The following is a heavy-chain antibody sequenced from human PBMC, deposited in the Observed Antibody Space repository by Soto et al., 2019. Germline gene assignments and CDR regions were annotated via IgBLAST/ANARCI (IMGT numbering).Heavy chain of an antibody. D-gene: IGHD3-10*01. Sequence: QVQLVESGGGVVQPGRSLRLSCAASEFTFSNYGMHWVRQAPGKGLEWVAVILNDGSNRYHADSVKDRFTISRDNSKNTLYLQMNSLRAEDTXVYYCARXDEYSGNGMDVWGQGTTVTVS. CDR2: ILNDGSNR. CDR3: ARXDEYSGNGMDV. CDR1: EFTFSNYG. V-gene: IGHV3-33*01. J-gene: IGHJ6*02.